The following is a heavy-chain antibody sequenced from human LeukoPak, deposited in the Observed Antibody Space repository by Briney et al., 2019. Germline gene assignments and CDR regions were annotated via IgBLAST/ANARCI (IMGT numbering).Heavy chain of an antibody. CDR1: GFTFSSYG. J-gene: IGHJ4*02. CDR3: AKAGITMIVVVNHFDY. V-gene: IGHV3-30*18. CDR2: ISYDGSSK. D-gene: IGHD3-22*01. Sequence: GGSLRLSCAASGFTFSSYGMHWVRQAPGKGLEWVAVISYDGSSKYYADSVKGRFTISRDNSKNTLYLQMNSLRAEDTAVYYCAKAGITMIVVVNHFDYWGQGTLVTVSS.